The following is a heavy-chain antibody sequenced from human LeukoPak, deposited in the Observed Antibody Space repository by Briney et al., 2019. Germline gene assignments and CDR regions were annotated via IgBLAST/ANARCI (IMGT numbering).Heavy chain of an antibody. V-gene: IGHV3-30*03. CDR1: GFTFSSYG. Sequence: GGSLRLSCAASGFTFSSYGMHWVRQAPGKGLEWVALISYDGSNKYYGDSVKGRFTIYRDNSKNTLYLQMNSLRAEDTAIYYCARDQMRPYQYYMDVWGKGATVTVSS. CDR3: ARDQMRPYQYYMDV. D-gene: IGHD2-2*01. CDR2: ISYDGSNK. J-gene: IGHJ6*03.